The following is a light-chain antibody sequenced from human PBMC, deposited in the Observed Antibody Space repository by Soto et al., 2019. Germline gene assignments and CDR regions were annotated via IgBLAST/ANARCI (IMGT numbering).Light chain of an antibody. V-gene: IGLV2-11*01. CDR2: DVT. J-gene: IGLJ1*01. CDR3: CPFPGSPSYV. Sequence: QSALTQPRSVFASPGQSVTISCTGTSSDVGRYDYVSWYQQHPGKAPKLIVYDVTERPSGVPDRCSGSKSGNTASLTISRPEAEHEDDYSCCPFPGSPSYVFGTGTKVTV. CDR1: SSDVGRYDY.